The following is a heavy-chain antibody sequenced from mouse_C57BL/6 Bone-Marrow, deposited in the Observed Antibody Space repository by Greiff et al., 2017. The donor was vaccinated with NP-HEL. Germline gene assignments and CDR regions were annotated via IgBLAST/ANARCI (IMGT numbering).Heavy chain of an antibody. V-gene: IGHV5-9*01. Sequence: EVQLVESGGGLVKPGGSLKLSCAASGFTFSSYTMSWVRQTPEKRLEWVATISGGGGNTYYPDSVKGRFTISRDNAKNTLYLQMSSLRSEDTALYYCARRYLYYAMDYWGQGTSVTVSS. CDR1: GFTFSSYT. CDR3: ARRYLYYAMDY. J-gene: IGHJ4*01. CDR2: ISGGGGNT.